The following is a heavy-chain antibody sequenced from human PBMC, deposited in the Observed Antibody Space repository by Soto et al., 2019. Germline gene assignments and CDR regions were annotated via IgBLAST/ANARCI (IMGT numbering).Heavy chain of an antibody. Sequence: ASVKVSCKASGYTFTSYDINWVRQATGQGLEWMGWMNPNSGNTGYAQKFQGRVTMTRNTSISTAYMELSSLRSEDTAVYYCARGPPQEARPDYYMDVWGKGTTVTVSS. CDR2: MNPNSGNT. J-gene: IGHJ6*03. CDR3: ARGPPQEARPDYYMDV. V-gene: IGHV1-8*01. D-gene: IGHD6-6*01. CDR1: GYTFTSYD.